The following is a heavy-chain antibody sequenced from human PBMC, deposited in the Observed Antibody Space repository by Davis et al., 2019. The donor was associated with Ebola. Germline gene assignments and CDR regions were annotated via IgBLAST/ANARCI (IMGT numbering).Heavy chain of an antibody. D-gene: IGHD2-15*01. CDR3: ARLAGRYCSGGSCHHYYYGMDV. CDR2: IIPIFGTA. CDR1: GGTFSSYA. V-gene: IGHV1-69*06. J-gene: IGHJ6*02. Sequence: SVKVSCKASGGTFSSYAISWVRQAPGQGLEWMGGIIPIFGTANYAQKFQGRVTITADKSTSTAYMELSSLRSEDTAVYYCARLAGRYCSGGSCHHYYYGMDVWDRGTTVTVSS.